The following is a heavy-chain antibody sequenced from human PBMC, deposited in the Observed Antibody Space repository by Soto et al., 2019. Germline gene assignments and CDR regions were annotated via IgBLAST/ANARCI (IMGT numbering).Heavy chain of an antibody. CDR3: AKTGSGTYLLDY. D-gene: IGHD1-26*01. CDR2: ISSSGGST. V-gene: IGHV3-23*01. J-gene: IGHJ4*02. CDR1: GFTFSNYA. Sequence: GESLKISCAASGFTFSNYAMSWVRQAPGKGLEWVSAISSSGGSTYYADSVKGRFTISRDNTKNTLYLQMNSLRAEDTAVYYCAKTGSGTYLLDYWGQGTLVTVSS.